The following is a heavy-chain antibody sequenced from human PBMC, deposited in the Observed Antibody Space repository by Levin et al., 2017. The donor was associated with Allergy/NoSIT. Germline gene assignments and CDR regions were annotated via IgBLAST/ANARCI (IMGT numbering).Heavy chain of an antibody. V-gene: IGHV3-23*01. CDR3: AKGHDDYGDYPPFDY. Sequence: SCAASGFSFSSYAMTWVRQAPGKGLEWVSSISGSGANTYYADSVKGRFTISRDNSKNTLYLQMNSLRAEDTAVYYCAKGHDDYGDYPPFDYWGQGTLVTVSS. CDR2: ISGSGANT. J-gene: IGHJ4*02. CDR1: GFSFSSYA. D-gene: IGHD4-17*01.